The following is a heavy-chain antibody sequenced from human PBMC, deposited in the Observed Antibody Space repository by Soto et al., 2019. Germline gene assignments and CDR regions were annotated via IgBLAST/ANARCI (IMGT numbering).Heavy chain of an antibody. D-gene: IGHD3-9*01. CDR1: GFTFSSYS. CDR2: ISYDGSNK. CDR3: ARVPLNGYPFGAFDI. J-gene: IGHJ3*02. V-gene: IGHV3-30-3*01. Sequence: GGSXRLSCAASGFTFSSYSMHWVRQAPGKGLEWVAVISYDGSNKYYADSVKGRFTISRDNSKNTLYLQMNSPRAEDTAVYYCARVPLNGYPFGAFDIWGKGTMVNVSS.